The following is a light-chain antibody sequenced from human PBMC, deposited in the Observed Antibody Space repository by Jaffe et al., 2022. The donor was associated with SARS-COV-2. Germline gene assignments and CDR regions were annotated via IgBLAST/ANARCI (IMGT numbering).Light chain of an antibody. CDR2: TVS. Sequence: EIVLTQTPLSLSVRPGEAASISCRSSQSLFGSDEGNTYLDWYLQRPGQSPQLLIYTVSYRASGVPDRFSGEGSGTDFSLKISRVEAEDVGIYYCMQRMNFPWTFGPGTRVDIK. CDR1: QSLFGSDEGNTY. V-gene: IGKV2-40*01. J-gene: IGKJ3*01. CDR3: MQRMNFPWT.